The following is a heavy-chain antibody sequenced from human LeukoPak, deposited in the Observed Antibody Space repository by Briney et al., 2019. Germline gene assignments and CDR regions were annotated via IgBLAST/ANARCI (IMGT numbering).Heavy chain of an antibody. J-gene: IGHJ6*03. D-gene: IGHD2-2*01. V-gene: IGHV1-69*05. Sequence: SVKVSCKASGGTFSSYAISWVRQAPGQGLEWMGGIIPIFGTANYAQKFQGRVTITTDESTSTAYMELSSPRSEDTAVYYCARVQWDCSSTSCPPYYYYYMDVWGKGTTVTVSS. CDR1: GGTFSSYA. CDR2: IIPIFGTA. CDR3: ARVQWDCSSTSCPPYYYYYMDV.